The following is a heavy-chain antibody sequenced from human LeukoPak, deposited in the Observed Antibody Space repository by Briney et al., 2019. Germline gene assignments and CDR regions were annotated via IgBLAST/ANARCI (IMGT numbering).Heavy chain of an antibody. V-gene: IGHV1-69*05. J-gene: IGHJ6*03. CDR1: GCTFSSYA. CDR3: ARGRSIAAAEHYMDV. D-gene: IGHD6-13*01. Sequence: SVKVSCKASGCTFSSYAISWVRQAPGQGLEWVGGIIPIFGTANYAQKFQGRVTITTDESTSTAYMELSSLRSEDTAVYYCARGRSIAAAEHYMDVWGKGTTVTVSS. CDR2: IIPIFGTA.